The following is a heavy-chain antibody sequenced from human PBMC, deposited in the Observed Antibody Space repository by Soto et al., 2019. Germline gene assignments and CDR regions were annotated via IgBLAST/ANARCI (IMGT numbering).Heavy chain of an antibody. CDR3: ASDLIPGTNYDFWNGYPSPFDY. Sequence: SWGPLIRSFGHSQFSWRRQRMHPVRQARGKGLEWERVIWYDGSNKYYADSVKGRFTISRDNSKNTLYLQMNSLRAEDTAVYYCASDLIPGTNYDFWNGYPSPFDYWGQGTTVTVSS. CDR2: IWYDGSNK. J-gene: IGHJ4*01. CDR1: QFSWRRQR. V-gene: IGHV3-33*08. D-gene: IGHD3-3*01.